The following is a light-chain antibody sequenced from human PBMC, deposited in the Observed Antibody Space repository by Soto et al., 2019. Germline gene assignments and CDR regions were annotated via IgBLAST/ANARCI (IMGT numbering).Light chain of an antibody. Sequence: EIVMTQSPATLSVSPGERATLSCRASQSISSDLAWYQQKPGQAPRLLIYGSTRATGIPARFSSSGSGTEFNLTISSLQSEDSALYCCQQYNWWPWTFGQGTKVEIK. CDR1: QSISSD. CDR2: GS. CDR3: QQYNWWPWT. J-gene: IGKJ1*01. V-gene: IGKV3-15*01.